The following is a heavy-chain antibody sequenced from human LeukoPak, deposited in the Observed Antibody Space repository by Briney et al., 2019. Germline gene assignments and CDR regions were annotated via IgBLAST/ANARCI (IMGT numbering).Heavy chain of an antibody. CDR2: IDTNTGNP. CDR3: TRGRDTTGYFVY. D-gene: IGHD3-22*01. V-gene: IGHV7-4-1*02. J-gene: IGHJ4*02. CDR1: GYTFTNYT. Sequence: GASVKVSCKASGYTFTNYTINWVRLAPGQGLEWMGWIDTNTGNPTYAQGFAGRFVFSLDPSVTTTYLQISSLKAEDTAVYFCTRGRDTTGYFVYWGQGTLVTVSS.